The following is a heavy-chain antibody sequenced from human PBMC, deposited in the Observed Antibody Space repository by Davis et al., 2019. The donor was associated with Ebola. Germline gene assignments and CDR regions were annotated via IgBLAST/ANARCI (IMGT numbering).Heavy chain of an antibody. CDR3: ARGDGDGSLPDY. J-gene: IGHJ4*02. CDR2: ISGTRTTI. V-gene: IGHV3-11*01. D-gene: IGHD3-10*01. CDR1: GFTFSDHY. Sequence: GESLKISCAAYGFTFSDHYMSWIRQAPGKGLEWVSYISGTRTTIYYADSVRGRFTISRDHANNSLYQQMNSLRAEDTAVYYCARGDGDGSLPDYWGQGTLVTVSS.